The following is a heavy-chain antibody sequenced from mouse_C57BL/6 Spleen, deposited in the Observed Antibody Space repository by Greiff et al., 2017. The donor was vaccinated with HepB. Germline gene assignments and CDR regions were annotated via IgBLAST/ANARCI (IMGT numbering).Heavy chain of an antibody. D-gene: IGHD2-3*01. J-gene: IGHJ3*01. Sequence: EVMLVESGGGLVQPGGSLSLSCAASGFTFTDYYMSWVRQPPGKALEWLGFIRNKANGYTTEYSASVKGRFTISRDNSQSILYLQMNALRAEDSATYYCARGYDGYFPFAYWGQGTLVTVSA. CDR1: GFTFTDYY. CDR2: IRNKANGYTT. V-gene: IGHV7-3*01. CDR3: ARGYDGYFPFAY.